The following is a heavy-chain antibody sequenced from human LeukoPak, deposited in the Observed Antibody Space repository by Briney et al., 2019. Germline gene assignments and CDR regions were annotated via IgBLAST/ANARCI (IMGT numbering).Heavy chain of an antibody. CDR2: IRYDGSNK. Sequence: GGSLRLSCAASGFTFSSYGMHWVRQAPGKGLEWVAFIRYDGSNKYYADSVKGRFTISRDNSKNTLYLQMNSLRAEDTAVYYCARVARYSREYQLLRYMDVWGKGTTVTVSS. J-gene: IGHJ6*03. CDR3: ARVARYSREYQLLRYMDV. D-gene: IGHD2-2*01. V-gene: IGHV3-30*02. CDR1: GFTFSSYG.